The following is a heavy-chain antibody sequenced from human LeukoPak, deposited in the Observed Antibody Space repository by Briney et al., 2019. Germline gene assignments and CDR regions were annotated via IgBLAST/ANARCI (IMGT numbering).Heavy chain of an antibody. Sequence: ASVKVSCKASGGTFSNYAFTWVRQAPGQGLEWMGRIIPMLGVANNAEKFQDRVTITADKSTTTAYMELSSLRSEDTAVYYCARGRGRFRASAYYYYMDVWGEGAPVTVSS. D-gene: IGHD3-10*01. CDR1: GGTFSNYA. V-gene: IGHV1-69*04. CDR2: IIPMLGVA. J-gene: IGHJ6*03. CDR3: ARGRGRFRASAYYYYMDV.